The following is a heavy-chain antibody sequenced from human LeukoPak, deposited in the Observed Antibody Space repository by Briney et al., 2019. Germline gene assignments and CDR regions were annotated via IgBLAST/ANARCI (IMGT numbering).Heavy chain of an antibody. V-gene: IGHV1-2*06. Sequence: GASVKVSCKASGYTFTGHYLNWLRQAPGQGLEWMGQINPNSGDTKYADKFQGRVIMTRDTSTSTAYMELNGLRSDDTASYYCARDMWELPSGYYYDYWGQGTLVTVSS. CDR2: INPNSGDT. CDR3: ARDMWELPSGYYYDY. D-gene: IGHD1-26*01. J-gene: IGHJ4*02. CDR1: GYTFTGHY.